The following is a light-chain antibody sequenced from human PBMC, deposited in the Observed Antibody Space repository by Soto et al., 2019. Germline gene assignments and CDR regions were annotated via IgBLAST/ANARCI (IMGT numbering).Light chain of an antibody. CDR2: DPS. Sequence: ASPLTQSPSSLSASVADRVTISCRASQGISSSLAWYQQKPGKAPDLLIYDPSTLESGVPSRFSGSGSATDFAQTSSSLQPEASASYYCQHFSTQPFSVGPGTRLDVK. CDR3: QHFSTQPFS. J-gene: IGKJ3*01. CDR1: QGISSS. V-gene: IGKV1-13*02.